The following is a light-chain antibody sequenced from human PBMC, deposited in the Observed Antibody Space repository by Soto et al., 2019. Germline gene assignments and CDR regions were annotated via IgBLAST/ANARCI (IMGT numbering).Light chain of an antibody. J-gene: IGLJ3*02. Sequence: QSALTQPASVSGSPGQSITISCTGTSSDVGGYNYVSWYQQHPGKAPKLMIYEVTNRPSGVSNRFSGSKSGNTASLTISGLQAEYEADYYCSSYTSSITPVFGGGTKLTVL. CDR1: SSDVGGYNY. V-gene: IGLV2-14*01. CDR2: EVT. CDR3: SSYTSSITPV.